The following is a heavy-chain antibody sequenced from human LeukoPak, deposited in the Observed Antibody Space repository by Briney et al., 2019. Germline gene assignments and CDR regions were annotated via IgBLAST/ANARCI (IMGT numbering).Heavy chain of an antibody. Sequence: GGSLRLSCAASGFTFSSYDMHWVRQATGKGLEWVSAIGTAGDPYYPGSVKGRFTISRENAKNSLYLQMNSLRAGDTAVYYCARGMCPGSSSTSQFDYWGQGTLVTVSS. J-gene: IGHJ4*02. CDR2: IGTAGDP. V-gene: IGHV3-13*05. CDR3: ARGMCPGSSSTSQFDY. D-gene: IGHD2-2*01. CDR1: GFTFSSYD.